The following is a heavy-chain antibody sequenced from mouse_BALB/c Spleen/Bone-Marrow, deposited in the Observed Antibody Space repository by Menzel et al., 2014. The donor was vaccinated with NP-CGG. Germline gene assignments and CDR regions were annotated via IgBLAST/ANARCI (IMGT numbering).Heavy chain of an antibody. CDR1: GYTFTDYV. V-gene: IGHV1-77*01. J-gene: IGHJ2*01. D-gene: IGHD2-4*01. CDR2: IYPGSGST. Sequence: VQIQQSGPELVKPGASVKMSCKASGYTFTDYVISWVKQRTGQGLEWIGEIYPGSGSTYYNEKFKGKATLTADKSSNTADMQLSSLTSEDSAVYFGARCGGLRDFDYWGQGTTLTVSS. CDR3: ARCGGLRDFDY.